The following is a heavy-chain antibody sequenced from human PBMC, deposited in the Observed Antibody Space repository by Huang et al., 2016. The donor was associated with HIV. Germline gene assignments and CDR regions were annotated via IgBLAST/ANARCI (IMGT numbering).Heavy chain of an antibody. J-gene: IGHJ4*02. CDR1: GFSFSSSA. CDR2: VSNSASSR. D-gene: IGHD3-22*01. Sequence: EVHLLESGGGLVQPGGSLRLSCAASGFSFSSSAMSWVRQGPGRGLGWVSTVSNSASSRHYSDSVRGRFTISRDNSKDTLYLQMNSLRAEDTALYYCAKDLVTYDSSGSVWGQGTLVTVSS. V-gene: IGHV3-23*01. CDR3: AKDLVTYDSSGSV.